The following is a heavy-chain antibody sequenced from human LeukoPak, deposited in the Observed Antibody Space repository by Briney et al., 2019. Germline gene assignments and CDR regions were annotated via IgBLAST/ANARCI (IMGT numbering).Heavy chain of an antibody. CDR2: IRYDGSNK. J-gene: IGHJ4*02. Sequence: GGSLRLSCAASGFTFSSYGMHWVRKAPGKGLGWVAFIRYDGSNKYYADSVKGRFTISRDNSKNTLYLQMNSLRAEETAVYYCAKDARSNWNSTGGRYFDYWGQGTLVTVSS. V-gene: IGHV3-30*02. CDR3: AKDARSNWNSTGGRYFDY. CDR1: GFTFSSYG. D-gene: IGHD1-1*01.